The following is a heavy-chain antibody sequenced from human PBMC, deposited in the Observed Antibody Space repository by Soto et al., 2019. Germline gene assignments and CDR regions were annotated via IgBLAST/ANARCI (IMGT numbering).Heavy chain of an antibody. V-gene: IGHV3-30-3*01. Sequence: AGGSLRLSCAASGFTFSSYAMHWVRQAPGKGLEWVAVISYDGSNKYYADSVKGRFTISRDNSKNTLYLQMNSLRAEDTAVYYCARHDWLRYYYYGMDVWGQGTTVTVSS. J-gene: IGHJ6*02. CDR3: ARHDWLRYYYYGMDV. CDR1: GFTFSSYA. D-gene: IGHD3-9*01. CDR2: ISYDGSNK.